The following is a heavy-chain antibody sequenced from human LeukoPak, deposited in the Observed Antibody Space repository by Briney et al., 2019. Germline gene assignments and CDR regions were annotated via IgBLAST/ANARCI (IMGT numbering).Heavy chain of an antibody. J-gene: IGHJ4*02. Sequence: PGRSLRLSCAASGFTFNGYAMHWVRQAPGKGLEWVAVISYDGSNKYYADSVKGRFTISRDNSKNTLYLQMNSLRAEDTAVYYCARVSGGDYWGQGTLVTVSS. V-gene: IGHV3-30-3*01. CDR1: GFTFNGYA. CDR2: ISYDGSNK. D-gene: IGHD2-15*01. CDR3: ARVSGGDY.